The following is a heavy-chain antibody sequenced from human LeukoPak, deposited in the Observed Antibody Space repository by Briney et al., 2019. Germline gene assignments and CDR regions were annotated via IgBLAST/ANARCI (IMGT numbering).Heavy chain of an antibody. V-gene: IGHV3-21*01. Sequence: PGGSLRLSCAASGFTFSSYNMNWVRQAPGKGLEWVSSIIRRSSSYIYYADSVKGRFTISRDNAKNSLYLQMNSLRAEDTAVYYCARDPQGYCTNGVCWYFDLWGRGTLVTVSS. CDR3: ARDPQGYCTNGVCWYFDL. D-gene: IGHD2-8*01. CDR1: GFTFSSYN. CDR2: IIRRSSSYI. J-gene: IGHJ2*01.